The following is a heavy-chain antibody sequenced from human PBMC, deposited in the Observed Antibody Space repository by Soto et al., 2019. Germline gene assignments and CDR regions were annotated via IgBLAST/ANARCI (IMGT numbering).Heavy chain of an antibody. D-gene: IGHD2-15*01. J-gene: IGHJ4*02. CDR1: GFTFSSYA. CDR2: ISGSGGST. Sequence: GGSLRLSCAASGFTFSSYAMSWVRQAPGKGLEWVSAISGSGGSTYYADSVKGRFTISRDNSKNTLYLQMNSLRAEDTAVYYCAKHIVVVVAATLSYWGQGTLVNVSS. CDR3: AKHIVVVVAATLSY. V-gene: IGHV3-23*01.